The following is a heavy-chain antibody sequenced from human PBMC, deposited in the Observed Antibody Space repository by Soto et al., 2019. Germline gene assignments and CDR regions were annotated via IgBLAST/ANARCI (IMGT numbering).Heavy chain of an antibody. Sequence: ASVKVSCKASGYTFTSYGISWVRQAPGQGLEWMGWISAYNGNTNYAQKLQGRVTMTTDKSTSTAYMEVRSLRSDDTAVYYCARPMQNYIWGRPRFYFFAFRGQGTLVPVSS. J-gene: IGHJ4*02. D-gene: IGHD3-16*01. CDR3: ARPMQNYIWGRPRFYFFAF. CDR2: ISAYNGNT. CDR1: GYTFTSYG. V-gene: IGHV1-18*01.